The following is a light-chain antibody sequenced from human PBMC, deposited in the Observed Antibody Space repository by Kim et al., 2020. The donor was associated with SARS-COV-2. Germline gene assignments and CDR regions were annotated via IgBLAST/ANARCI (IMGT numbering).Light chain of an antibody. CDR3: QQYGSSPLYS. V-gene: IGKV3-20*01. J-gene: IGKJ2*03. CDR1: QSVSSNY. CDR2: GAS. Sequence: PGESATLSSRASQSVSSNYLAWYQQKPGQAPRLLIYGASTRATGIPDRFSGSGSGKDFTLTISRLEPEDFAVYYCQQYGSSPLYSFGQGTKVDIK.